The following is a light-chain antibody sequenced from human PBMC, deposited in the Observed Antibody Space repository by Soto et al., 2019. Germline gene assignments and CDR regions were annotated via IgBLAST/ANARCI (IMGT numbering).Light chain of an antibody. J-gene: IGKJ1*01. CDR3: HQYNNWPRT. CDR1: QSVSSN. Sequence: EMVMTQSPVTLSVSPGXRATLSCRASQSVSSNLAWYQQKPGQAPRLLIYGASSRATGVPARFSGSGSGTEFTLTIRSLQSEDFAAYYCHQYNNWPRTFGQGTKVDIK. V-gene: IGKV3-15*01. CDR2: GAS.